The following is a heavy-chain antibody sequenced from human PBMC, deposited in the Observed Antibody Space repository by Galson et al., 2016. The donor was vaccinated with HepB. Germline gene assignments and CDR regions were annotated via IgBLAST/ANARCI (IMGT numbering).Heavy chain of an antibody. CDR1: GFTFSNYD. D-gene: IGHD5-18*01. Sequence: SLRLSCAASGFTFSNYDMHWVRQAPGKGLEWVAVIWNDGSNRYSADSVKGRFTISRDNPKNTLYLQMNSLRGEDTAMYYCARSRTQGPAIWSRRGNSHTVDAVDIWGQGTVVTVSS. J-gene: IGHJ3*02. CDR2: IWNDGSNR. CDR3: ARSRTQGPAIWSRRGNSHTVDAVDI. V-gene: IGHV3-33*01.